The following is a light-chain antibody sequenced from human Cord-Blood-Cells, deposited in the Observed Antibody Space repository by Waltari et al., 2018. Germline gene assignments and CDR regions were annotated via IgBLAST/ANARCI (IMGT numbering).Light chain of an antibody. Sequence: DIQMTQSPSSLSASVGDRVTITCRASQGISNSLACYQQKPGKAPKLLLYAASRLESGVPSRFSGSGAGTDYTLTSSSLQPEDFATYYCRQYYSTPYTFGQGTKLEIK. CDR1: QGISNS. V-gene: IGKV1-NL1*01. J-gene: IGKJ2*01. CDR3: RQYYSTPYT. CDR2: AAS.